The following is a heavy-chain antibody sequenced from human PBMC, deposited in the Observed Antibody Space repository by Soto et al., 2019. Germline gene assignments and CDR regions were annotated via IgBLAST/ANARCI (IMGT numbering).Heavy chain of an antibody. Sequence: ASVKVSCKASGYTFTSYGISWVRQAPGQGLEWMGWISAYNGNTNYAQKLQGRVTMTTDTSTSTAYMELRSLRSDDTAVYYCESSYYGSGSYPTTFDYWGQGTLVTVSS. J-gene: IGHJ4*02. V-gene: IGHV1-18*01. CDR2: ISAYNGNT. D-gene: IGHD3-10*01. CDR3: ESSYYGSGSYPTTFDY. CDR1: GYTFTSYG.